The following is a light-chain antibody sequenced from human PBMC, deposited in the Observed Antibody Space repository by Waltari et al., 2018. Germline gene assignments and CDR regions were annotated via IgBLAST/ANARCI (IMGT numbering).Light chain of an antibody. CDR2: GGS. CDR3: QHYVRLPAT. Sequence: EIVLTQSPGSLSSSPGERVTLSCRASQSVSRALAWYQQKPGQAPRLLIMGGSTRATGIPDMFSGSGSETDFSLTISRLEPEDFAVYYCQHYVRLPATFGRGTKVEIK. V-gene: IGKV3-20*01. CDR1: QSVSRA. J-gene: IGKJ1*01.